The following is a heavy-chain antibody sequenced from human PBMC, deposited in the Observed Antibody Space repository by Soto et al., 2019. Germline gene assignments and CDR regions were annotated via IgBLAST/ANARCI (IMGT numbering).Heavy chain of an antibody. CDR2: INPSGGST. J-gene: IGHJ6*02. CDR3: ARSEGPRTYYYYGMDV. Sequence: ASVKVSCKASGYTFTSYYMHWVRQAPGQGLEWMGIINPSGGSTSYAQKFQGRVTMTRDTSTSTVYMELSSLRSEDTAVYYCARSEGPRTYYYYGMDVWGQGTTVTV. CDR1: GYTFTSYY. V-gene: IGHV1-46*01.